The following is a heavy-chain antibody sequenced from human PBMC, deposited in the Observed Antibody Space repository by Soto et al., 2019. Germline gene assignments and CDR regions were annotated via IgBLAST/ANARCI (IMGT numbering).Heavy chain of an antibody. J-gene: IGHJ5*02. CDR3: SRGKALDSEIYYLFDP. V-gene: IGHV1-69*13. CDR2: IIPIFGTA. Sequence: ASVKVSCKASGGTFSSYAISWVRQAPGQGLEWRVGIIPIFGTANYAQKFQGRVTINADESTSTAYMELSSLRSEDTAVYYLSRGKALDSEIYYLFDPWGQGTRGTASS. CDR1: GGTFSSYA. D-gene: IGHD2-21*01.